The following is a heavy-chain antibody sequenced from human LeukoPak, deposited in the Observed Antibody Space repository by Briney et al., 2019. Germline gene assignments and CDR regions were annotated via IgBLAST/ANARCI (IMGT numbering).Heavy chain of an antibody. J-gene: IGHJ4*02. CDR2: IYHSGST. Sequence: SETLSLTCTVSGYSISSGYYWGWIRQPPGKGLEWIGSIYHSGSTYYNPSLKSRVTISVDTSKNQFSLKLSSVTAADTAVYYCARGGGRITMVRGVIIDYWGQGTLVTVSS. D-gene: IGHD3-10*01. CDR1: GYSISSGYY. CDR3: ARGGGRITMVRGVIIDY. V-gene: IGHV4-38-2*02.